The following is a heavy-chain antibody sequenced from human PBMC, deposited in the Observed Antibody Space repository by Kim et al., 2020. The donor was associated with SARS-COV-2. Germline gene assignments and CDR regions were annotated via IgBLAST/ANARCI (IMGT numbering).Heavy chain of an antibody. CDR2: IYYSGST. CDR3: ARDDGVVGAREYYYYYGMDV. J-gene: IGHJ6*02. CDR1: GGSISSSSYY. D-gene: IGHD1-26*01. Sequence: SETLSLTCTVSGGSISSSSYYWGWIRQPPGKGLEWIGTIYYSGSTYYNPSLKSRVTISVDTSKNQFSLKLSSVTAADTAVYYCARDDGVVGAREYYYYYGMDVWGQGTTVTVSS. V-gene: IGHV4-39*07.